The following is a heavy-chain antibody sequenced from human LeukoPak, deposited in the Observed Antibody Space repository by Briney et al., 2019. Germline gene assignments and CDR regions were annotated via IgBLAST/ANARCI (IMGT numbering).Heavy chain of an antibody. D-gene: IGHD3-22*01. V-gene: IGHV3-7*01. Sequence: WGSLRLSCAASGFTLSTYWMSWVRQAPGKGLEWLANIKQDGSEKYYVDSVKGRFTISRDNVENSLDLQMNSLRVEDTAVYYCTRGPRGYDSSGAPWGQGTLVTVSS. J-gene: IGHJ5*02. CDR3: TRGPRGYDSSGAP. CDR2: IKQDGSEK. CDR1: GFTLSTYW.